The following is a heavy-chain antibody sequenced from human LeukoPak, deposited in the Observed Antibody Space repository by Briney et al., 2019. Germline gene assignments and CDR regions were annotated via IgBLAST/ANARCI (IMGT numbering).Heavy chain of an antibody. CDR2: ISSSSSYI. Sequence: AGGSLRLSCAASGFTFSSYSMNWVRQAPGKGLEWVSSISSSSSYIYYADSVKGRFTISRDNAKNSLYLQMNSLRAEDTAVYYCARDTTVTGYFDHWGQGTLVTVSS. CDR3: ARDTTVTGYFDH. J-gene: IGHJ4*02. D-gene: IGHD4-17*01. V-gene: IGHV3-21*01. CDR1: GFTFSSYS.